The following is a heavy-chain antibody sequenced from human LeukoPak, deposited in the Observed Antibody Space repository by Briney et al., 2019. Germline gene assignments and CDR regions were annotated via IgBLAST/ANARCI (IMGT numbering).Heavy chain of an antibody. CDR2: IKSKNDSGTA. CDR3: TTDWVGLELGQSDI. J-gene: IGHJ3*02. CDR1: GFTFNNAW. V-gene: IGHV3-15*01. Sequence: GGSLRLSCAASGFTFNNAWMSWVRQAPGKGLDWVGRIKSKNDSGTADYAAPVKGRFTISRDESKNTLYLQMNSLKTEDTAVYYCTTDWVGLELGQSDIWGQGTMVTVS. D-gene: IGHD1-7*01.